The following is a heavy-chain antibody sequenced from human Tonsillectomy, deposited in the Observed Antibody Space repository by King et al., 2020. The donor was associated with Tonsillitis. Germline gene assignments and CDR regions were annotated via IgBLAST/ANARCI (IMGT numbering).Heavy chain of an antibody. CDR1: GFTFSSYG. D-gene: IGHD3-22*01. V-gene: IGHV3-33*05. Sequence: QVQLVESGGGVVQLGRSLRLSCAASGFTFSSYGIHWVRQAPGKGLEWVAVISYDGSNKYYVDSVRGRFNISRDNSKNTLYLQMNSLRAEDTAVYYCARNYYDSGGHSNGMDVWGQGTTVTVSS. CDR3: ARNYYDSGGHSNGMDV. J-gene: IGHJ6*02. CDR2: ISYDGSNK.